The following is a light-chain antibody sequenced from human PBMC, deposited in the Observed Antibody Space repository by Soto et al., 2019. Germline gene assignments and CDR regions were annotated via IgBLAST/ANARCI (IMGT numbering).Light chain of an antibody. V-gene: IGKV1-5*03. CDR3: QYVWT. Sequence: DIQMTQSPSTLSASVGDRVTITCRASQSISSWLAWYQQKPGRAPKLLIYKASSLESGVPSRFSGSGSGTEFTLTISSLQHDDFATYYCQYVWTFGHGTKVDIK. J-gene: IGKJ1*01. CDR1: QSISSW. CDR2: KAS.